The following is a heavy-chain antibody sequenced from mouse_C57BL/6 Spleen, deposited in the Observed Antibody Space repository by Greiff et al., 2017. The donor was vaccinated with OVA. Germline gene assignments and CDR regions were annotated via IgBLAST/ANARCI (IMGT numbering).Heavy chain of an antibody. V-gene: IGHV14-3*01. D-gene: IGHD2-4*01. CDR1: GFNIKNTY. Sequence: EVQLQESVAELVRPGASVKLSCTASGFNIKNTYMHWVKQRPEQGLEWIGRIDPANGNTNYAPKFQGKATITADTSSNTAYLQLSSLTSEDTAIYYWARSDEADDYDPWFAYWGQGTLVTVSA. CDR2: IDPANGNT. J-gene: IGHJ3*01. CDR3: ARSDEADDYDPWFAY.